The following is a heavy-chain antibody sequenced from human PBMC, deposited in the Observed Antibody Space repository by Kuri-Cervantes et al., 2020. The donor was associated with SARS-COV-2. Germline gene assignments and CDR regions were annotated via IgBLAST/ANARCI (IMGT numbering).Heavy chain of an antibody. CDR3: TREAYDYNMGFDS. Sequence: GESLKISCAACGFTFSSYDMHWVRQAPGKGLEWVAFIRYDGSNKYYADSVKGRFTISRDNSKNTLYLQMNSLRAEGTAFYYCTREAYDYNMGFDSWGQGTLVTVSS. CDR2: IRYDGSNK. V-gene: IGHV3-30*02. CDR1: GFTFSSYD. J-gene: IGHJ4*02. D-gene: IGHD4-11*01.